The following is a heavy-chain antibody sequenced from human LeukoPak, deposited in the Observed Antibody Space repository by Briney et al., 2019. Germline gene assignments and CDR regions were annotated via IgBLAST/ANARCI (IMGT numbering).Heavy chain of an antibody. D-gene: IGHD1-14*01. V-gene: IGHV3-30*18. CDR3: AKEARIH. Sequence: PGGSLRLPCAASGFTFSNYEMNWVRQTPGKGLEWVAVISYDGSNKYYADSVKGRFTISRDNSKNTLYLQMNSLRAEDTAVYYCAKEARIHGGQGTLVTVSS. CDR1: GFTFSNYE. J-gene: IGHJ4*02. CDR2: ISYDGSNK.